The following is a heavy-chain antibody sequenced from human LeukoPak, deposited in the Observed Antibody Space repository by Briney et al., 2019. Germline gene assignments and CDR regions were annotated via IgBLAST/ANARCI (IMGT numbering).Heavy chain of an antibody. Sequence: ASVKVSCKASGYTFTSYGISWVRQAPGQGLEWMGWISAYNGKANYAQKLQGRVTMTTDTSTSTAYMELRSLRSDDTAVYYCARGLLTFGGVIGGPQALEYFQHWGQGTLVTVSS. V-gene: IGHV1-18*01. CDR3: ARGLLTFGGVIGGPQALEYFQH. CDR1: GYTFTSYG. CDR2: ISAYNGKA. J-gene: IGHJ1*01. D-gene: IGHD3-16*02.